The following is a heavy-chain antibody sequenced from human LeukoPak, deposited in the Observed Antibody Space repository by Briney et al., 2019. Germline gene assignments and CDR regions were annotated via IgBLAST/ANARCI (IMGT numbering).Heavy chain of an antibody. CDR1: GGSISSYY. Sequence: PSETLSLTCTVSGGSISSYYWSWIRQPPGKGLEWIGYIYYSGSTNYNPSLKSRVTISVDTSKNQFSLKLSSVTAADTAVYYCARGGWELLNWGQGTLVTVSS. J-gene: IGHJ4*02. V-gene: IGHV4-59*01. D-gene: IGHD1-26*01. CDR3: ARGGWELLN. CDR2: IYYSGST.